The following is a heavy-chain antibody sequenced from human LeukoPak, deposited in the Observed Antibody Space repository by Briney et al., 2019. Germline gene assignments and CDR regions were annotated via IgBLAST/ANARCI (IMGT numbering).Heavy chain of an antibody. V-gene: IGHV3-48*04. CDR2: ISSSSSTI. J-gene: IGHJ6*02. Sequence: GGSLRLSCAASGFTFSSYSMNWVRQAPGKGLEWVSYISSSSSTIYYADSVKGRFTISRDNAKNSLYLQMNSLRAEDTAVYYCARDSGCSGGSCYYYYGMDVWGQGTTVTVSS. CDR3: ARDSGCSGGSCYYYYGMDV. CDR1: GFTFSSYS. D-gene: IGHD2-15*01.